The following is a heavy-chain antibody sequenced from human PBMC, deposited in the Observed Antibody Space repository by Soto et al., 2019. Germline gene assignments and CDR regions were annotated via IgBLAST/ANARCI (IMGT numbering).Heavy chain of an antibody. Sequence: QVQLQESGPGLVKPSETLSLTCTVSGGSISSGGHNWSWIRQHPGKGLEWIGYIYYSGSTYYNPSLNSRLTISVDTSKNQFSLKLSSVTAADTAVYYCARVSKDYYYGVDAWGQGTTVTVSS. J-gene: IGHJ6*02. CDR1: GGSISSGGHN. V-gene: IGHV4-31*03. CDR2: IYYSGST. CDR3: ARVSKDYYYGVDA.